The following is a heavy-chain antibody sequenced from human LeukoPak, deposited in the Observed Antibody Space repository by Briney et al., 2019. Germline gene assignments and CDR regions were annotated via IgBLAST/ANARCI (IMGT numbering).Heavy chain of an antibody. D-gene: IGHD1-26*01. CDR2: ISGSGGST. CDR3: AKGVGATHKYYFDY. V-gene: IGHV3-23*01. Sequence: GGSLRLSCAASGFTFSSYWMSWVRQAPGKGLEWVSAISGSGGSTYYADSVKGRFTISIDNSKNTLYLQMSSLRAEDTAVYYCAKGVGATHKYYFDYWGQGTLVTVSS. J-gene: IGHJ4*02. CDR1: GFTFSSYW.